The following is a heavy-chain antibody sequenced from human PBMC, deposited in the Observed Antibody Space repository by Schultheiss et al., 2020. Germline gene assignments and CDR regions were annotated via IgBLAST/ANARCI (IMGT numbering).Heavy chain of an antibody. CDR3: SRLEMATIYFDY. Sequence: SQTLSLTCTVSGGSISSSSHYWGWIRQPAGKGLEWIGEINHSGSTNYNPSLKSRVTISVDTSKNQFSLKLSSVTAADTAVYYCSRLEMATIYFDYWGQGTLVTVSS. CDR1: GGSISSSSHY. D-gene: IGHD5-24*01. V-gene: IGHV4-61*10. CDR2: INHSGST. J-gene: IGHJ4*02.